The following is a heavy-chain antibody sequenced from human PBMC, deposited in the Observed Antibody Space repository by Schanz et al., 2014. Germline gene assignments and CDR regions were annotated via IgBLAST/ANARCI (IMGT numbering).Heavy chain of an antibody. V-gene: IGHV3-23*01. Sequence: EVQLLESGGGLVQPGGSLRLSCAASGFTFNSYAMTWVRQAPGKGLEWVSSISHSGGSKYYADSVKGRFTISRDNSKNTLYLQMNTLRAEDTAVYYCARDRGYCSGGSCLTFDYWGQGTLVNVSS. CDR1: GFTFNSYA. CDR3: ARDRGYCSGGSCLTFDY. J-gene: IGHJ4*02. CDR2: ISHSGGSK. D-gene: IGHD2-15*01.